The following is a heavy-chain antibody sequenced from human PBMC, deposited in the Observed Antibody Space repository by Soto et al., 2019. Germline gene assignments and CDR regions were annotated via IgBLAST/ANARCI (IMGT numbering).Heavy chain of an antibody. V-gene: IGHV3-23*01. J-gene: IGHJ4*02. D-gene: IGHD3-22*01. CDR3: ERTMIVVVITTSFDY. CDR2: ISGSGGST. Sequence: GGSLRLSCAASGFAFSSYAMSWVRQAPGKGLEWVSAISGSGGSTYYADSVKGRFTISRDNSKNTLYLQMNSLRAEDTAVYYCERTMIVVVITTSFDYCGQGTQVTVSS. CDR1: GFAFSSYA.